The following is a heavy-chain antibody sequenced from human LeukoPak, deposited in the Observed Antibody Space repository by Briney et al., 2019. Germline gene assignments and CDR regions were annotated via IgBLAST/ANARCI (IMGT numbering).Heavy chain of an antibody. Sequence: PGGSLRLSCAASGFTFSSYGMHWVRQAPAKGLEWVANIKQDGSEKYYVDSVKGRFTISRDNAKNSLYLQMNSLRAEDTAVYYCAELGITMIGGVWGKGTTVTISS. CDR2: IKQDGSEK. CDR3: AELGITMIGGV. V-gene: IGHV3-7*01. J-gene: IGHJ6*04. D-gene: IGHD3-10*02. CDR1: GFTFSSYG.